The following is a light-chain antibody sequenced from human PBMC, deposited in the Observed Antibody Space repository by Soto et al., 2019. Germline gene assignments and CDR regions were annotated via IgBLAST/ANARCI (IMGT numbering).Light chain of an antibody. Sequence: DIVVTQSPATLSVSPGERVTLSCRASQSVNNKVAWYQQKPGQAPRLLIFGASTRATGIPARFSGSGSVTEFTLTISSLQSEDLAVYYGQQYNNWPPITVGQGTRLEIK. J-gene: IGKJ5*01. V-gene: IGKV3-15*01. CDR2: GAS. CDR3: QQYNNWPPIT. CDR1: QSVNNK.